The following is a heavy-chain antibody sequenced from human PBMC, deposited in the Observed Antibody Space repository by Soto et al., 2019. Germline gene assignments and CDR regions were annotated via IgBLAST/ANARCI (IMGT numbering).Heavy chain of an antibody. D-gene: IGHD1-26*01. CDR1: GGSISSCCYY. Sequence: SETLSLTCTVSGGSISSCCYYWTRNPQQPGKRLEWIAYIDYSGNTDYNPSLKSRVTISLGTSKNQFSLKLSSVTAADTAVYYCASTIPYSGNLNYFDYWGQGTLVTVSS. V-gene: IGHV4-61*01. CDR3: ASTIPYSGNLNYFDY. J-gene: IGHJ4*02. CDR2: IDYSGNT.